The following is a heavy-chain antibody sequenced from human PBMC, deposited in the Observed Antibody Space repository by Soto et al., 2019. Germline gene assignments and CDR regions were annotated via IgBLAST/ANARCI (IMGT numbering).Heavy chain of an antibody. CDR2: IDASXANK. J-gene: IGHJ4*02. CDR1: DITFRRHT. D-gene: IGHD3-16*01. CDR3: GSWVSAHFDD. Sequence: GGSLRLSCAGSDITFRRHTMRWVRHASGTGLEWVSTIDASXANKSYADSVKGRFTISRDNSRNTLDLQMNSLRVGDTALYYCGSWVSAHFDDWGQGTPVTVSS. V-gene: IGHV3-23*01.